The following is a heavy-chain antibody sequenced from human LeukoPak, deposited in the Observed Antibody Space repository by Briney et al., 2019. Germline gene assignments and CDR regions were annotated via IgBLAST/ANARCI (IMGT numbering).Heavy chain of an antibody. Sequence: GGSLRLSCAASGFTFSGYEMNWVRQAPGKGLEWVSYISISGTNMLYADSVKGRFTISRDNAKNSLYLQMNSLRAEDTAVYYCARGGYDSSGFNWFDPWGQGTLVTVSS. J-gene: IGHJ5*02. V-gene: IGHV3-48*03. CDR1: GFTFSGYE. CDR2: ISISGTNM. CDR3: ARGGYDSSGFNWFDP. D-gene: IGHD3-22*01.